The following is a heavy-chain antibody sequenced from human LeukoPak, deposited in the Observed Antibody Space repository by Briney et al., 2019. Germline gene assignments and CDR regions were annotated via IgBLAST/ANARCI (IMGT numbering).Heavy chain of an antibody. CDR1: GFTFSSYG. Sequence: AGGSLRLSCAASGFTFSSYGMHWVRQAPGKGLEWVAVIWYDGSNKYYADSVKGRFTISRDNSKNTLYLQMNSLRAEDTAVYYCAKDESSSSPPGYLDYWGQGTLVTVSS. J-gene: IGHJ4*02. D-gene: IGHD6-19*01. V-gene: IGHV3-33*06. CDR3: AKDESSSSPPGYLDY. CDR2: IWYDGSNK.